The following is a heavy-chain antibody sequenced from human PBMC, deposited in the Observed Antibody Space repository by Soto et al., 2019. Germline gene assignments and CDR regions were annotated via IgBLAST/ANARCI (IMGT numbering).Heavy chain of an antibody. Sequence: VKVSCKASGYIFNKYGFNWVRQAPGQGLEWMGRISAFNGYTNFAQKFQGRVTLTTDTSTNTAYMELSSLRSDDTAIYYCARGRGVVIPAGTPDAFDVWGQGTMVTVSS. J-gene: IGHJ3*01. CDR1: GYIFNKYG. CDR2: ISAFNGYT. D-gene: IGHD2-21*01. V-gene: IGHV1-18*01. CDR3: ARGRGVVIPAGTPDAFDV.